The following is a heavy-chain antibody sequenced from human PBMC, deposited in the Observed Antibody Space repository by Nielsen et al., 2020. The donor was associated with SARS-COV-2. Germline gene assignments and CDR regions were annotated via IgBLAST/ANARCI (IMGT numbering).Heavy chain of an antibody. CDR2: IKQDGSEK. J-gene: IGHJ6*03. D-gene: IGHD5-18*01. Sequence: VRQAPGKGLEWVANIKQDGSEKYYVDSVKGRFTISRDNAKNSLYLQMNSLRAEDTAVYYCARDQKRWVDTAMAYYYYMDVWGEGTTVTVSS. CDR3: ARDQKRWVDTAMAYYYYMDV. V-gene: IGHV3-7*05.